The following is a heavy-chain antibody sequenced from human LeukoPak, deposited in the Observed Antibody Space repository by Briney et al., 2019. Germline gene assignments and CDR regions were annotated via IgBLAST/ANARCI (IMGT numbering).Heavy chain of an antibody. V-gene: IGHV1-46*01. J-gene: IGHJ4*02. D-gene: IGHD2-2*01. CDR3: ARERTSHCFDY. Sequence: ASVKVSCKASGYTFTSYYMHWVRQAPGQGLEWMGIINPSGGSTSYAQKFQGRVTKTRDTSTSTVYMELSSLRSEDTAVYCCARERTSHCFDYWGQGTLVTVSS. CDR2: INPSGGST. CDR1: GYTFTSYY.